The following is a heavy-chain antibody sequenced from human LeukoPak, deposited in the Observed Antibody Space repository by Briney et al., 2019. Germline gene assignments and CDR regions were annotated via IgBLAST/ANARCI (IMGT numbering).Heavy chain of an antibody. D-gene: IGHD3-16*01. V-gene: IGHV3-23*01. CDR3: ARLIGNYYYYGLDV. J-gene: IGHJ6*02. Sequence: GGSLRLSCAASKFTFTSYAMGWVRQAPGEGLECVSSISGTGGNANYADSVKGRFTISRDNSKNTLFLQMNSLRADDTAVYYCARLIGNYYYYGLDVWGQGTTVTVSS. CDR2: ISGTGGNA. CDR1: KFTFTSYA.